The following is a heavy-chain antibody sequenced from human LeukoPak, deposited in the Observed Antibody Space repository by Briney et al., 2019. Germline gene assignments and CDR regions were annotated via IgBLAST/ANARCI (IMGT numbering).Heavy chain of an antibody. J-gene: IGHJ4*02. CDR1: GFTVSSNY. V-gene: IGHV3-66*02. D-gene: IGHD3-3*01. CDR2: IYSGGST. Sequence: AGGSLRLSCAASGFTVSSNYMSWVRQAPGKGLEWVSVIYSGGSTYYADSVKGRFTISRDNSKNTLYLRMNSLRAEDTAVYYCARETTIFGVVIDYWGQGTLVTVSS. CDR3: ARETTIFGVVIDY.